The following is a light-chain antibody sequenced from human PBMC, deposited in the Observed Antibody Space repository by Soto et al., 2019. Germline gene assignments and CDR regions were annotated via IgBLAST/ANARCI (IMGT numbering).Light chain of an antibody. V-gene: IGKV3-20*01. CDR1: QSVSSSY. CDR2: GAS. Sequence: EIVLTQSPGTLSLSPGERATLSCRASQSVSSSYLVWYQQKPGQAPRLLIYGASSRATGIPDRFSGSGSGTDFTLTINRLESEDFAVYYCQQYGGSPPLTFGGGTKVEIK. J-gene: IGKJ4*01. CDR3: QQYGGSPPLT.